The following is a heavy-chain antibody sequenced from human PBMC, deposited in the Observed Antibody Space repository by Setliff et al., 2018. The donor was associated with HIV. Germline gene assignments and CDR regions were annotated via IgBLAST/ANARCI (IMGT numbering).Heavy chain of an antibody. CDR1: GGSINSYY. CDR2: IYTSGST. Sequence: SETLSLTCTVSGGSINSYYWNWIRQPPGKGLEWIGYIYTSGSTNYNPSLKSRVTISVDTSENQFSLKLNSVTTADTAMYYCAGYCGGGSCASIWGQGTMVTVSS. CDR3: AGYCGGGSCASI. D-gene: IGHD2-15*01. V-gene: IGHV4-4*09. J-gene: IGHJ3*02.